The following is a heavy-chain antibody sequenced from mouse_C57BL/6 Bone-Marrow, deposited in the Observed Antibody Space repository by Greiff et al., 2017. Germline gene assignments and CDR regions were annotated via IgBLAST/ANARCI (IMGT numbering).Heavy chain of an antibody. D-gene: IGHD2-1*01. J-gene: IGHJ2*01. CDR2: IYPSDSET. CDR3: ARGGNYQDY. CDR1: GYTFTSYW. Sequence: QVQLQQPGAELVRPGSSVKLSCKASGYTFTSYWMDWVKQRPGQGLEWIGNIYPSDSETHYNQKFKDKATLTVDKSSSPAYMQLSSLTSEDSAVYYCARGGNYQDYWGQGTTLTVSS. V-gene: IGHV1-61*01.